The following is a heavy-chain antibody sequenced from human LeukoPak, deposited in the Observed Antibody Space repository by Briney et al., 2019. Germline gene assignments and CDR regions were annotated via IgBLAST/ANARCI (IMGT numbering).Heavy chain of an antibody. CDR2: IYSGGST. V-gene: IGHV3-66*01. CDR3: ARGGGSGRSNWFDP. D-gene: IGHD6-19*01. CDR1: GFTFSGSA. J-gene: IGHJ5*02. Sequence: GGSLRLSCAASGFTFSGSAMSWVRQAPGEGLEWVSLIYSGGSTYYADSVRGRFTISRDNAKNTLYLQMNSLRAEDTAVYYCARGGGSGRSNWFDPWGQGTLVTVSS.